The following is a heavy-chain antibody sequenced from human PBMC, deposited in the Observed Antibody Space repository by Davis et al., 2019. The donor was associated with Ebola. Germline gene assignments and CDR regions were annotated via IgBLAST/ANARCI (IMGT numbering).Heavy chain of an antibody. V-gene: IGHV3-9*01. Sequence: SLKISCAASGFTFDDYAMHWVRQAPGKGLEWVSGISWNSGSIGYVDSVKGRFTISRDNAKNSLYLQMNSLRAEDTAVYYCAKQGTVTALYGMDVWGQGTTVTVSS. CDR2: ISWNSGSI. CDR1: GFTFDDYA. CDR3: AKQGTVTALYGMDV. D-gene: IGHD4-17*01. J-gene: IGHJ6*02.